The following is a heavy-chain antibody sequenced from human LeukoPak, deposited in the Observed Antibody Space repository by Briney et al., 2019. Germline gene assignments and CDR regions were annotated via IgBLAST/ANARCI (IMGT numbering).Heavy chain of an antibody. Sequence: GGSLRLSCAASGFTFSSYGTHWVRQAPGKGLEWVAVISYDGSIKYYADSVKGRFTISRDNSKNMLYLQMNSLRAEDTAVYYCAKDREMATISPNDYWGQGTLVTVSS. D-gene: IGHD5-24*01. J-gene: IGHJ4*02. CDR2: ISYDGSIK. V-gene: IGHV3-30*18. CDR3: AKDREMATISPNDY. CDR1: GFTFSSYG.